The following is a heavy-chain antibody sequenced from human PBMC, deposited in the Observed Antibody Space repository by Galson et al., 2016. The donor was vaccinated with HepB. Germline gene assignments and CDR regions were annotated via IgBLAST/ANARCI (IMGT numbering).Heavy chain of an antibody. CDR2: ISYGGSNK. CDR1: GFTFSDFG. D-gene: IGHD6-19*01. V-gene: IGHV3-30*18. Sequence: SLRLSCAASGFTFSDFGMHWVRQAPDKRLEWVAVISYGGSNKYYADPVKGRFTISRDNSKNTLYLQMNSLRAEDTAVYYCAKRFSSGWYPAYWGQGTLVTVSS. CDR3: AKRFSSGWYPAY. J-gene: IGHJ4*02.